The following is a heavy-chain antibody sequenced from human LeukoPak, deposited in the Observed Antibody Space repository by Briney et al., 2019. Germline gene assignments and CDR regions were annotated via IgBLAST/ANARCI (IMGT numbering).Heavy chain of an antibody. J-gene: IGHJ4*02. D-gene: IGHD2-15*01. CDR3: ARGLYCSGGSCRFDY. CDR2: IYPGDSDI. CDR1: GYSFTSSW. Sequence: GESLKISCEGSGYSFTSSWIGWVRQMPGKGLEWMGIIYPGDSDIRYSPSFQGQVTISADKSITTAYLQWRSLKASDTAIYYCARGLYCSGGSCRFDYRGQGTLVTVSS. V-gene: IGHV5-51*01.